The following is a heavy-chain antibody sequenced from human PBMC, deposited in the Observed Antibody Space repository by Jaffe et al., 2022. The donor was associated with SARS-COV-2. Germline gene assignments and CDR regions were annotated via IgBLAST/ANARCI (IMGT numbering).Heavy chain of an antibody. CDR2: IVVGSGNT. CDR1: GFTFTSSA. D-gene: IGHD2-2*01. Sequence: QMQLVQSGPEVKKPGTSVKVSCKASGFTFTSSAMQWVRQARGQRLEWIGWIVVGSGNTNYAQKFQERVTITRDMSTSTAYMELSSLRSEDTAVYYCAAGGLPAAIGRIDYYYYGMDVWGQGTTVTVSS. V-gene: IGHV1-58*02. CDR3: AAGGLPAAIGRIDYYYYGMDV. J-gene: IGHJ6*02.